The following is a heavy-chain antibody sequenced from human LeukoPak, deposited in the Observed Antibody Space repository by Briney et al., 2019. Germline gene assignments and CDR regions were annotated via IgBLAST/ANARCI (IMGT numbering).Heavy chain of an antibody. D-gene: IGHD2-2*01. CDR2: IYTSGST. CDR3: ARLLLWAPLGWFDP. V-gene: IGHV4-4*09. CDR1: GGSISSYY. J-gene: IGHJ5*02. Sequence: SETLSLTCTVSGGSISSYYWGWIRQPPGKGLEWIGYIYTSGSTNYNPSLKSRVTISVDTSKNQFSLKLSSVTAADTAVYYCARLLLWAPLGWFDPWGQGTLVTVSS.